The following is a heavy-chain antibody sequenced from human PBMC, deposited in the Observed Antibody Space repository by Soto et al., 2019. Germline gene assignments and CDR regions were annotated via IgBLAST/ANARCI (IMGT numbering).Heavy chain of an antibody. D-gene: IGHD3-16*01. Sequence: GGSLRLSCAASGFTFSSYSMNWVRQAPGKGLEWVSSISSSSSYIYYADSVKGRFTISRDNAKNSLYLQMNSLRAEDTAVYYYARDPGGTFGGDIWGQGTMVTVSS. CDR3: ARDPGGTFGGDI. CDR1: GFTFSSYS. CDR2: ISSSSSYI. V-gene: IGHV3-21*01. J-gene: IGHJ3*02.